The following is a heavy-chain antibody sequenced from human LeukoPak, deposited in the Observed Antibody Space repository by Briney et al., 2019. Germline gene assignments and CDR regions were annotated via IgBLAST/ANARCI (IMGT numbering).Heavy chain of an antibody. CDR1: GFTFSSYS. CDR3: ARDRDSGYDWDYFDY. J-gene: IGHJ4*02. CDR2: ISSSSSYI. V-gene: IGHV3-21*01. Sequence: SGGSLRLSCAASGFTFSSYSMNWVRQAPGKGLEWVSSISSSSSYIYYADSVKGRFTISRDNAKNSLYLQMNSLRAEDTAVYYCARDRDSGYDWDYFDYWGQGTLVTVSS. D-gene: IGHD5-12*01.